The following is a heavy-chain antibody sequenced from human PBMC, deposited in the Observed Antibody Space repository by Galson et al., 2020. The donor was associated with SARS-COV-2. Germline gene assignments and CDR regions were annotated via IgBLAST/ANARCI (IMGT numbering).Heavy chain of an antibody. J-gene: IGHJ4*02. V-gene: IGHV5-10-1*01. D-gene: IGHD3-3*01. CDR2: IDPSDSYT. CDR3: ARLHITIFGVVGFDY. Sequence: HGESLKISCKGSGYSFTSYWISWVRQMPGKGLEWMGRIDPSDSYTNYSPSFQGHVTISADKSISTAYLQWSSLKASDTAMYYCARLHITIFGVVGFDYWGQGTLVTVSS. CDR1: GYSFTSYW.